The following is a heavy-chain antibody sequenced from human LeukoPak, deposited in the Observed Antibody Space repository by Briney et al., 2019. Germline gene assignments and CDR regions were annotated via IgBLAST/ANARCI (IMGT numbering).Heavy chain of an antibody. D-gene: IGHD2-2*01. CDR1: GYTFTSYG. CDR3: ARAFPRYCSSTSCYAYYYGMDV. V-gene: IGHV1-18*04. CDR2: ISAYNGNT. J-gene: IGHJ6*04. Sequence: GASVKVSCKASGYTFTSYGISWVRQAPGQGLEWMGWISAYNGNTNYAQKLQGRVTMTTDISTSTAYMELRSLRSDDTAVYYCARAFPRYCSSTSCYAYYYGMDVWGKGTTVTVSS.